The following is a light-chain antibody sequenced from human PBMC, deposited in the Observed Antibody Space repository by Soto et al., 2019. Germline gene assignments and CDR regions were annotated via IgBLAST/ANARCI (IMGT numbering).Light chain of an antibody. V-gene: IGKV3-20*01. CDR1: QSVSSKY. Sequence: DIVLTQSPGTLSLSPGERATLSCRASQSVSSKYLAWYQQKPGQAPRVLIYGTSIRASGVPERFSGGGSGTDFTLTITRLEPEDFAVYYCQQYGSSITFGQGTRLEIK. J-gene: IGKJ5*01. CDR2: GTS. CDR3: QQYGSSIT.